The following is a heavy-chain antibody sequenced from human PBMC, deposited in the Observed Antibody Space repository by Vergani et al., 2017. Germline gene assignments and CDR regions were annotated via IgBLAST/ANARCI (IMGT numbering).Heavy chain of an antibody. Sequence: QVQLQESGPGLVKPSETLSLTCTVSGGSVSSGSYYWSWIRQPAGKGLEWIGYIYYSGSTNYNPSLKSRVTISVDTSKNQFSLKLSSVTAADTDVYYCARVKVGVPYYYYYYMDVWGKGTTVTVAS. CDR1: GGSVSSGSYY. CDR2: IYYSGST. V-gene: IGHV4-61*10. CDR3: ARVKVGVPYYYYYYMDV. J-gene: IGHJ6*03. D-gene: IGHD3-22*01.